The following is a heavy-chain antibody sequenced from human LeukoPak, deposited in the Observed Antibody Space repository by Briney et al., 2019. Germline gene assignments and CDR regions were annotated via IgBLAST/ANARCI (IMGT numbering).Heavy chain of an antibody. J-gene: IGHJ4*02. CDR1: EFSFSSYW. V-gene: IGHV3-74*01. Sequence: GGSLRLSCAGAEFSFSSYWRHWVRQPPEKGLEWVFSIKSDGSATAYADSVKGRFSMSTDSAKYTASLHMNSLRVEDTAMYYCAMDINGDLFHVWGQGTPVTVSS. D-gene: IGHD2-2*03. CDR3: AMDINGDLFHV. CDR2: IKSDGSAT.